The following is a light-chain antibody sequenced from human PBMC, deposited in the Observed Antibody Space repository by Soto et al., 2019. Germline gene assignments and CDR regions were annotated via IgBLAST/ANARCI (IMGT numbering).Light chain of an antibody. J-gene: IGKJ5*01. V-gene: IGKV3-15*01. CDR1: QTVSRH. CDR2: GAS. Sequence: EIVMTQSPVTLSVSPGERVTLSCRASQTVSRHLAWYQQKPGQSPRLLIFGASTRATGIPDRFSGSGSGTDFTLPISFLHSEDFSVYYCQQYNSWPLITFGPGTRLEIK. CDR3: QQYNSWPLIT.